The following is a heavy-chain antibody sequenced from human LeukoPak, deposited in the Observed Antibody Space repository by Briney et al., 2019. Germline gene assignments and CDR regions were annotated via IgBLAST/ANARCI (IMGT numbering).Heavy chain of an antibody. CDR1: GGTFSSYA. CDR3: ATRRRDGYTRSFDY. J-gene: IGHJ4*02. V-gene: IGHV1-69*13. Sequence: ASVKVSCKASGGTFSSYAISWVRQAPGQGLEWMGGIIPIFGTANYAQKFQGRVTITAEESTSTAYMELSSLRSEDTAVYYCATRRRDGYTRSFDYWGQGTLVTVSS. CDR2: IIPIFGTA. D-gene: IGHD5-24*01.